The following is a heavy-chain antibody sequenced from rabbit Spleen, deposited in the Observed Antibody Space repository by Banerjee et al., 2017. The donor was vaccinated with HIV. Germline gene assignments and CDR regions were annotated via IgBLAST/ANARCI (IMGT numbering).Heavy chain of an antibody. J-gene: IGHJ4*01. CDR2: IDIGSNGFT. D-gene: IGHD2-1*01. Sequence: QSLEESGGDLVKPGASLTLTCKASGLDFSGDSYDSYMCWVRQAPGKGLEWIACIDIGSNGFTYFASWAKGRFTISKASSTTVTLQMTSLTAADTATYFCARGSATMTLVITGYYLSLWGPGTLVTVS. CDR3: ARGSATMTLVITGYYLSL. CDR1: GLDFSGDSY. V-gene: IGHV1S40*01.